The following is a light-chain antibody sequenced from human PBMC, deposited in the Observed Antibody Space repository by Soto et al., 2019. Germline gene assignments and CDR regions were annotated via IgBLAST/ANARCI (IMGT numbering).Light chain of an antibody. V-gene: IGKV3-20*01. CDR2: AAS. J-gene: IGKJ5*01. CDR1: LSVSSNF. CDR3: QQYGSSPIT. Sequence: EIVLTQSPGTLSLSPGERATLSCRASLSVSSNFLAWYQQKSGQAPRLLIYAASSRATGIPGRFSGSGSGTGFTLTISRLEPEDFAVYYCQQYGSSPITFGQGTRLEIK.